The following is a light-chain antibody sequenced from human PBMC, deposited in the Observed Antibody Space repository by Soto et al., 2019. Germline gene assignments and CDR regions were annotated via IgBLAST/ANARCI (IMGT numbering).Light chain of an antibody. V-gene: IGLV4-69*01. J-gene: IGLJ2*01. CDR3: QTWGTGFHVL. CDR2: VNSEGSH. Sequence: QSVLTQSPSASASLGASVKLTCTLSSGHSNYAIAWHQQQPGKGPRYLMKVNSEGSHSKGDGIPDRFSGSSSGTERYLIISSLQSEDEADYYCQTWGTGFHVLFGGGTTLTVL. CDR1: SGHSNYA.